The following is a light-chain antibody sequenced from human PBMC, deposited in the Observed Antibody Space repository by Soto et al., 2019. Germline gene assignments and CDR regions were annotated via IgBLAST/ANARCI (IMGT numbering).Light chain of an antibody. CDR3: QQTYSAPPL. Sequence: DIQMTQSPSSLSASIGDRVTLTCRASQSLGTNLNWYQQRPGKAPKLLIYAVSSLHSGVSSRFSGSGSGTDFTLSISSLQREDFATYYCQQTYSAPPLFGQGTKVEIK. V-gene: IGKV1-39*01. J-gene: IGKJ1*01. CDR2: AVS. CDR1: QSLGTN.